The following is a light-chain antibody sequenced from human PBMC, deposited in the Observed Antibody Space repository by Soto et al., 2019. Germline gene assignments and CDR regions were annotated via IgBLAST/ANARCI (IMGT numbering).Light chain of an antibody. J-gene: IGLJ1*01. CDR2: QVT. CDR1: SSDIASFNY. CDR3: NSYSSSTFYV. V-gene: IGLV2-14*01. Sequence: QFALAQPASVSGSPGQSITISCTGSSSDIASFNYVSWYQQYPGKAPKLLIYQVTSRASGVSHRFSGSKFGDTASLTISGLQPEDEAEYYCNSYSSSTFYVFGTGTKLTVL.